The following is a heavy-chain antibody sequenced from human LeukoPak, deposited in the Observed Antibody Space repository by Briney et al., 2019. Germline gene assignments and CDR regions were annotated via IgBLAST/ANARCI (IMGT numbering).Heavy chain of an antibody. CDR1: GFTFSSYW. J-gene: IGHJ4*02. CDR3: AREMVTDLVFDY. CDR2: INSDGSST. V-gene: IGHV3-74*01. D-gene: IGHD5-18*01. Sequence: GGSLRLSCAASGFTFSSYWMHWVRQAPGKGLVWVSRINSDGSSTTYADSVKGRFTISRDNAKNTLYLQMNSLRAEDTAVYYRAREMVTDLVFDYWGQGTLVTVSS.